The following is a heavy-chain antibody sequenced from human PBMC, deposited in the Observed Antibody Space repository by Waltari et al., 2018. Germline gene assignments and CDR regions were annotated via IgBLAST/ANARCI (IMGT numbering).Heavy chain of an antibody. D-gene: IGHD7-27*01. CDR1: DDSITSSSFF. J-gene: IGHJ3*02. Sequence: QVQLQESGPGLVKASETLSLICSVSDDSITSSSFFWGWFRQSPGKGLEWIGTVYYNGDTYFNPSLKSRVSISVDPSKSHFSLRLTSLTAADTAVYFCARWGPGAFDIWGRGTLVTASS. V-gene: IGHV4-39*02. CDR3: ARWGPGAFDI. CDR2: VYYNGDT.